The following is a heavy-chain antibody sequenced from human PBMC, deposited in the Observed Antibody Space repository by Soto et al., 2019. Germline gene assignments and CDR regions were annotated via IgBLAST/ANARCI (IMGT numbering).Heavy chain of an antibody. V-gene: IGHV1-8*01. D-gene: IGHD5-18*01. CDR1: GHASSCYH. CDR2: MNPNSGNT. Sequence: EGPVTVSFPAAGHASSCYHLSPVRPATRQGLEWTGWMNPNSGNTGYAQKFQGRATMTRNTSISTAYMELSSLRSEDTAVYYCARGKLGGYSYGRFSYWGQGILVTGSS. CDR3: ARGKLGGYSYGRFSY. J-gene: IGHJ4*02.